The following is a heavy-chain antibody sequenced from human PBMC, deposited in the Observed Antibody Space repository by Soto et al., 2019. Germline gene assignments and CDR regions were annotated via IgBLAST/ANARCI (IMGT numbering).Heavy chain of an antibody. CDR3: AKVAGTNGVSSLHF. Sequence: SVKVSCKASGGTFSSSVFSWVRQAPGQGLEWMGVIVPIFGTPTYAQTFQGRVTITADISSTTVYMELGALTSEDTAIYYCAKVAGTNGVSSLHFWGQGPMVTV. J-gene: IGHJ4*02. D-gene: IGHD2-8*01. V-gene: IGHV1-69*06. CDR2: IVPIFGTP. CDR1: GGTFSSSV.